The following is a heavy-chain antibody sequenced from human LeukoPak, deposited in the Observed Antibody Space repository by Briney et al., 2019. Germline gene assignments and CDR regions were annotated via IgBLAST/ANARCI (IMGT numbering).Heavy chain of an antibody. CDR2: IDNDAYSS. D-gene: IGHD3-10*01. J-gene: IGHJ4*02. CDR1: GFPFRSYW. Sequence: GGSLRLSCAASGFPFRSYWVHWVRQAPGKGLVWVARIDNDAYSSVYADSVKGRFTISRDNSKNTMFLQMNSLRAEDTAVYYCAKVGARYYYGSGSYLPHFDYWGQGTLVTVSS. V-gene: IGHV3-74*01. CDR3: AKVGARYYYGSGSYLPHFDY.